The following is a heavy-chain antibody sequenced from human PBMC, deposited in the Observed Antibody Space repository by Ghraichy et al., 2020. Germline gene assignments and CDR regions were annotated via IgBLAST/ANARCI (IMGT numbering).Heavy chain of an antibody. CDR2: IHGDGSGA. CDR1: GFTFSNSW. D-gene: IGHD2-21*02. V-gene: IGHV3-74*01. CDR3: ARDCTDINCYPAGMDV. J-gene: IGHJ6*02. Sequence: GGSLRLSCAASGFTFSNSWMHWVRQAPGKGLLWVSRIHGDGSGAIYADSVKGRFTISRDNAKNTLYLQMNSLRAEDTAVYYCARDCTDINCYPAGMDVWGQGTTVTVSS.